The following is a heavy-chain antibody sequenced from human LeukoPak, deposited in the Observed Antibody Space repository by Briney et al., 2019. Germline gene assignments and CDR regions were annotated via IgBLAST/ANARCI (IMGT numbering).Heavy chain of an antibody. CDR2: IYTSGST. V-gene: IGHV4-4*07. D-gene: IGHD2-15*01. CDR3: ARGYCSSGSCYSYYYYNYMDV. Sequence: SETLSLTCTVSGGSISSYYWSWIRQPAGKGLEWIGRIYTSGSTNYNPSLKSRVTMSVDTSKNQFSLKLSSVTAADTAVYYCARGYCSSGSCYSYYYYNYMDVWGKGTTVTVSS. J-gene: IGHJ6*03. CDR1: GGSISSYY.